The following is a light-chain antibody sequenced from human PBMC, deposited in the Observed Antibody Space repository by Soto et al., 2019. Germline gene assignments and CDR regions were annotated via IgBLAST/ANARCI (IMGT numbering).Light chain of an antibody. Sequence: QSALTQPASVSGSPGQSITISCTGTSSDIGGYNYVSWYQQHPGEAPKLVIYEVSNRPSGVPERFSGSKSGTSASLAITGLQAEDEADYYCQAYDYSLTAMVFGGGTQLTVL. CDR2: EVS. CDR1: SSDIGGYNY. J-gene: IGLJ3*02. CDR3: QAYDYSLTAMV. V-gene: IGLV2-14*01.